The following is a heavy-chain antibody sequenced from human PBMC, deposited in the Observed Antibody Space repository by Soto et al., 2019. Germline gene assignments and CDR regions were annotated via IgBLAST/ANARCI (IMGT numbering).Heavy chain of an antibody. Sequence: SETLSLTCAVYGGSFSGYYWSWIRQPPGKGLEWIGEINHSGSTNYNPSLKSRVTISVDTSKNQFSLKLSSVTAADTAVYYCAGRRWFDPWGQGTLVTVSS. V-gene: IGHV4-34*01. J-gene: IGHJ5*02. CDR2: INHSGST. CDR3: AGRRWFDP. CDR1: GGSFSGYY.